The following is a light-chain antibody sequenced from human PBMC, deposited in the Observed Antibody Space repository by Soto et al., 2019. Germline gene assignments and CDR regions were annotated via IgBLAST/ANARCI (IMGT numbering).Light chain of an antibody. CDR3: QQYGTSLT. CDR1: QSVTSNY. V-gene: IGKV3-20*01. J-gene: IGKJ2*01. Sequence: EIVLTQSPGTLSLSPGERATLSCRASQSVTSNYLAWYQHKPGQAPRCLIYGAAIRSTGIPDRFSGSGSGTDFTLTISRLEPEDFAVYYCQQYGTSLTSGQGTKLEIK. CDR2: GAA.